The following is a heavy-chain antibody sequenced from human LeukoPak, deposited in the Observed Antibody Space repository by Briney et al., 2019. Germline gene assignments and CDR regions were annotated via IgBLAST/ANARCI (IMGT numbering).Heavy chain of an antibody. D-gene: IGHD6-6*01. CDR2: VYHGGSS. Sequence: PSETLSLTCTVSGYSISSGFYWGWIRQPPGKGLEWIGNVYHGGSSYYNPSLKSRVTISVDTSKNQFSLNLYFVTAADTAVYYCARRVGSSDCFDYWGQGTLVTVSS. CDR3: ARRVGSSDCFDY. J-gene: IGHJ4*02. V-gene: IGHV4-38-2*02. CDR1: GYSISSGFY.